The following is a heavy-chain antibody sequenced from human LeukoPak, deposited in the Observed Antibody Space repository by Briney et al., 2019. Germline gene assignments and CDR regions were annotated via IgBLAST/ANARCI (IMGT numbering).Heavy chain of an antibody. CDR2: INHSGST. Sequence: SETLSLTCAVYGGSFSGYYWSWIRQPPGKGLEWIGEINHSGSTNYNPSLKSRVTISVDTSKNQFPLKLSSVTAADTAVYYCARARPPLFFRYFSHYYGSGSHFDYWGQGTLVTVSS. D-gene: IGHD3-10*01. V-gene: IGHV4-34*01. CDR3: ARARPPLFFRYFSHYYGSGSHFDY. CDR1: GGSFSGYY. J-gene: IGHJ4*02.